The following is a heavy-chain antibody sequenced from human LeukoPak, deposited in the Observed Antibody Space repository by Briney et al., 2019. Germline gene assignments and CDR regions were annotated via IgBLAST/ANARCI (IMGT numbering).Heavy chain of an antibody. Sequence: GESLKISCKGSGYSFKNYWIAWVRQMPGKGLEWMGILYPGDSNTRYNPSFQGQVTISADKSISTAYLQWSSLKASDTAKYYCARQGFVASYGVDVWGRGTTVTVSS. CDR1: GYSFKNYW. V-gene: IGHV5-51*01. CDR3: ARQGFVASYGVDV. CDR2: LYPGDSNT. J-gene: IGHJ6*02.